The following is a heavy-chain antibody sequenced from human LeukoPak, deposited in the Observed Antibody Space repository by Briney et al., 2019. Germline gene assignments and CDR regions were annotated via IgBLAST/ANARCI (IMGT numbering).Heavy chain of an antibody. CDR1: GYTFTSYC. CDR2: IYPGDSDT. Sequence: KPGESLKVSCKGSGYTFTSYCIGWVRQMPGKGLEWMGIIYPGDSDTRYSPSFQGQVTISADKSITTAYLQWSSLKASDTAMYYCARLVDGSGIYFDAFDIWGQGAMVTVSS. CDR3: ARLVDGSGIYFDAFDI. V-gene: IGHV5-51*03. D-gene: IGHD3-10*01. J-gene: IGHJ3*02.